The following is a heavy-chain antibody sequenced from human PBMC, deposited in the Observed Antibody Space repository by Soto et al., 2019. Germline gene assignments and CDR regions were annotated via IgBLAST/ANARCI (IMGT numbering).Heavy chain of an antibody. D-gene: IGHD3-22*01. CDR3: GRGRSGQIVVFY. CDR2: IGPESGAT. CDR1: GYTFTGHY. J-gene: IGHJ4*02. Sequence: ASVKVSCKTSGYTFTGHYIHWVRQAPQQGPEWMGEIGPESGATRYAQKFRGRVTMTMDTSITTVYMELKNLSPDDTAVYYCGRGRSGQIVVFYWGQGTPVTVSS. V-gene: IGHV1-2*02.